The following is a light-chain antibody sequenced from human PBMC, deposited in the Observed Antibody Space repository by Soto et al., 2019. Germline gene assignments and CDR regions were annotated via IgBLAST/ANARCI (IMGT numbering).Light chain of an antibody. CDR2: DAS. Sequence: EIVLTQSPATLSLSPGERATLSCRASHSVGSYLAWYQQKPGQAPRLLIYDASNRATGIPARFSGSGSGTDFTLTISSLEPEDFAVYYCQKRSNWSWTFGQGTKVDIK. CDR1: HSVGSY. V-gene: IGKV3-11*01. CDR3: QKRSNWSWT. J-gene: IGKJ1*01.